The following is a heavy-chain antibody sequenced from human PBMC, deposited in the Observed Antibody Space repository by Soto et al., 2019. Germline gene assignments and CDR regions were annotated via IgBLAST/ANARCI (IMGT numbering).Heavy chain of an antibody. V-gene: IGHV1-69*08. J-gene: IGHJ4*02. CDR2: IIPILGIA. CDR1: GGTFSSYT. Sequence: QVQLVQSGAEVKKPGSSVKVSCKASGGTFSSYTISWVRQAPGQGLEWMGRIIPILGIANYAQKFQGRVTITADKSTSTAYMELSSPRSEDTAVYYCARDSDILTGYTFDYWGQGTLVTVSS. CDR3: ARDSDILTGYTFDY. D-gene: IGHD3-9*01.